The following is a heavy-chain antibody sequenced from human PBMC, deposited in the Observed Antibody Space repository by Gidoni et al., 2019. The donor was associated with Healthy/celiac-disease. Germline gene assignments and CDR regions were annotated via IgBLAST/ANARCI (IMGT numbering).Heavy chain of an antibody. CDR2: ISYDGSXK. CDR1: GFPFSSYA. V-gene: IGHV3-30-3*01. CDR3: XRXXXQLXXXPHXXX. Sequence: QVQLVESGGXXVKPXXSLRLSCTXSGFPFSSYAMHWVRQAPGKGLEWVAVISYDGSXKXYADSXKGXXXISXDNSKXXLYXXXNXXXAEXXXVYXXXRXXXQLXXXPHXXXWG. D-gene: IGHD6-13*01. J-gene: IGHJ1*01.